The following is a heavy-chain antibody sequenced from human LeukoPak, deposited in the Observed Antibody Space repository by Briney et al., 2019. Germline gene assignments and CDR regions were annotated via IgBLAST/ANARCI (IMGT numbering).Heavy chain of an antibody. CDR3: ARDMVLAFDY. V-gene: IGHV3-48*01. CDR1: GFIFSDFS. D-gene: IGHD4/OR15-4a*01. CDR2: ISSSSSTI. Sequence: GGSLRLSRTVSGFIFSDFSMSWVRQAPGKGLEWVSYISSSSSTIYYADSVKGRFTISRDNAKNSLYLQMNSLRAEDTAVYYCARDMVLAFDYWGQGTLVTVSS. J-gene: IGHJ4*02.